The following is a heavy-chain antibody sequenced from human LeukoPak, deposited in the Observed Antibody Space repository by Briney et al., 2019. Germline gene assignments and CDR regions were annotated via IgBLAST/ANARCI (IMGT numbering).Heavy chain of an antibody. Sequence: GGSLRLSCVASGFTVNGNYMSWVRQAPGKGLEWVSVTYSGGTTYYADSVKGRFTISRDNSKNTLYLQMNSLRAEDTAVYYCARVGHYGSGSCFESWGQGTLVTVSS. D-gene: IGHD3-10*01. CDR2: TYSGGTT. J-gene: IGHJ4*02. V-gene: IGHV3-53*01. CDR1: GFTVNGNY. CDR3: ARVGHYGSGSCFES.